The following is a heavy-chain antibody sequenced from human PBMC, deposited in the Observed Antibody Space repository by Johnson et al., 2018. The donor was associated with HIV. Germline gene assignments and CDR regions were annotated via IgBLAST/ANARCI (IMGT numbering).Heavy chain of an antibody. Sequence: VQLVESGGGVVQPGRSLRLSCAASGFTFSSYAMHWVRQAPGKGLEWVAVISYDGSNKYYADSVKGRFTISRDNSKNTLYLQMNALRAEDTAVYYCAISIPRPGWGDAFDIWGQGTMVTVSS. CDR2: ISYDGSNK. CDR3: AISIPRPGWGDAFDI. J-gene: IGHJ3*02. CDR1: GFTFSSYA. D-gene: IGHD3-16*01. V-gene: IGHV3-30-3*01.